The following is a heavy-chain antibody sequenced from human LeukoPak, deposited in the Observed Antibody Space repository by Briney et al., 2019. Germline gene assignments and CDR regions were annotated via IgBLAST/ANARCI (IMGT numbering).Heavy chain of an antibody. Sequence: SETLSLTCTVSGGSISSSSYYWGWIRQPPGKGLEWIGSIYYSGSTYYNPSLKSRVTISVDTSKNQFSLKLSSVTAADTAVYYCARLEDIVVVPDAFDIWGQGTMVTVSS. V-gene: IGHV4-39*01. J-gene: IGHJ3*02. CDR1: GGSISSSSYY. CDR3: ARLEDIVVVPDAFDI. D-gene: IGHD2-2*01. CDR2: IYYSGST.